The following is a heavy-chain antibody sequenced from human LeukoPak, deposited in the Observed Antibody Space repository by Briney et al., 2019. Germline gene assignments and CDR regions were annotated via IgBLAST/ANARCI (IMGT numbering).Heavy chain of an antibody. CDR2: IYYSGRT. J-gene: IGHJ4*02. Sequence: SETLSLTCTVSGGSISSYYWSWIRQPPGKGLEWIGYIYYSGRTNYNPSLKSRVTISADTSKNQFSLKLSSVTAADTAVYYCARGLWYSHFDYWGQGTLVTVSS. D-gene: IGHD2-15*01. CDR3: ARGLWYSHFDY. CDR1: GGSISSYY. V-gene: IGHV4-59*01.